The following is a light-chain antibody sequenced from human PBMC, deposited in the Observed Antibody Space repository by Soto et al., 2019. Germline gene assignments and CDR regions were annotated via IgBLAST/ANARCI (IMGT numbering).Light chain of an antibody. V-gene: IGLV3-21*01. CDR2: YDS. CDR1: NIGSKS. Sequence: SYELTQPPSVSVAPGKTARITCGGNNIGSKSVHWYQQKPCQAPVLVIYYDSDRPSGIPERFSGSNSGNTATLTTSRVEAGDEAEYYCQVWDSSSDHVVFGGGTKLTVL. J-gene: IGLJ2*01. CDR3: QVWDSSSDHVV.